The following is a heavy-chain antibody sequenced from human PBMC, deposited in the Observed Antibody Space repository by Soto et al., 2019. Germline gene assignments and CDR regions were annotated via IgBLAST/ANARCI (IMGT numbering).Heavy chain of an antibody. CDR1: GGSISSSSYY. Sequence: PSETLSLTCTVSGGSISSSSYYWGWIRQPPGKGLEWIGSIYYSGSTYYNPSLKSRVTISVDTSKNQFSLKLSSVTAADTAVYYCARHARSISYYYGMDVWGQGTTVTVSS. CDR3: ARHARSISYYYGMDV. J-gene: IGHJ6*02. CDR2: IYYSGST. D-gene: IGHD2-2*01. V-gene: IGHV4-39*01.